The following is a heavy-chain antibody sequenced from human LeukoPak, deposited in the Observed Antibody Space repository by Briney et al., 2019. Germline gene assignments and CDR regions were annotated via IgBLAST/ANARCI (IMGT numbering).Heavy chain of an antibody. D-gene: IGHD7-27*01. CDR2: IYYTGST. CDR1: GGSISSYY. CDR3: ARGTSWVGWFDP. J-gene: IGHJ5*02. Sequence: SETLSLTCTFSGGSISSYYWIWIRQPPGKGLEWVGYIYYTGSTNYNPSLKSRVTISVDTSNQQFSLKLSSVTAADTALYYCARGTSWVGWFDPWGQGTLVTVSS. V-gene: IGHV4-59*01.